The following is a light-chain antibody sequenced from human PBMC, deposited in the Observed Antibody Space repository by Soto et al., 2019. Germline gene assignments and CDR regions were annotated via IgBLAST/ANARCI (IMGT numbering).Light chain of an antibody. CDR3: QKSNSAPWT. J-gene: IGKJ1*01. CDR2: AAS. CDR1: QGISNY. Sequence: DIQMTQSPSSLSASVGDRVTITCRASQGISNYLAWYQQKPGQVPKLLIYAASTLQSGVPSRFSGSGSETDFTLTISSLQPEDVATYYGQKSNSAPWTFGQGTKVEIK. V-gene: IGKV1-27*01.